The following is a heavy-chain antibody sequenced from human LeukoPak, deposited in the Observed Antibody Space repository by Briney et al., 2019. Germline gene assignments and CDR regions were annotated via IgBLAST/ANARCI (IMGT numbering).Heavy chain of an antibody. Sequence: SETLSHTCTVSDGSISSYYWSWIRQPPGKGLEWIGYIYYSGSTNYNPSLKSRVTISVDTSKNQFSLKLRSVTAADTAMYYCARARYYYNGMDVWGQGTTVTVSS. V-gene: IGHV4-59*08. CDR2: IYYSGST. D-gene: IGHD6-6*01. J-gene: IGHJ6*02. CDR3: ARARYYYNGMDV. CDR1: DGSISSYY.